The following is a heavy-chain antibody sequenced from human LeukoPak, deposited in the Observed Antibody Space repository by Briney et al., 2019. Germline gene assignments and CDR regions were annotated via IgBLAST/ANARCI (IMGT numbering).Heavy chain of an antibody. J-gene: IGHJ5*02. CDR2: INYSGST. V-gene: IGHV4-59*12. D-gene: IGHD2-2*01. CDR1: GGSISSSY. Sequence: SETLSLTCTVSGGSISSSYWSWIRQPPGKGLEWIGDINYSGSTNNNPSLKSRVTLSVDTSKNQFSLKLSSVTAADTAVYYCAKDLRGAERREVEDCSSTSCHPSPNWFDPWGQGTLVTVSS. CDR3: AKDLRGAERREVEDCSSTSCHPSPNWFDP.